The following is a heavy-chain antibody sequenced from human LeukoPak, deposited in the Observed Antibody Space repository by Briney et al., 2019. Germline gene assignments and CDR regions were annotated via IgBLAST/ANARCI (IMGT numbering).Heavy chain of an antibody. CDR2: ISSSSGYI. J-gene: IGHJ3*02. D-gene: IGHD2-21*02. Sequence: TTGGSLRLSCAASGFTFSSYSMNWVRQAPGKGLEWVSSISSSSGYIYYADSLEGRFTISRDNAKNSLYLQMNSLRAEDTAVYYCARVLIEGRYIVVVTATRGHDAFDIWGQGTMVTVSS. V-gene: IGHV3-21*01. CDR1: GFTFSSYS. CDR3: ARVLIEGRYIVVVTATRGHDAFDI.